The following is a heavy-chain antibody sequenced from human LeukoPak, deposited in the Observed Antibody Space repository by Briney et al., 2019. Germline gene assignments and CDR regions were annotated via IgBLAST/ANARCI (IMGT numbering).Heavy chain of an antibody. CDR2: VSGSGSSA. CDR1: GFTFSTYA. D-gene: IGHD1-26*01. Sequence: PGGSLRLSCAASGFTFSTYAMSWVRRAPGKGLEWVSTVSGSGSSAYYADSVKGRFTISRDNSKNTLYLQMNSLRAEDTAVYYCAKDTLGGVSGTHYSYYWGLGSLVTVSS. J-gene: IGHJ4*02. V-gene: IGHV3-23*01. CDR3: AKDTLGGVSGTHYSYY.